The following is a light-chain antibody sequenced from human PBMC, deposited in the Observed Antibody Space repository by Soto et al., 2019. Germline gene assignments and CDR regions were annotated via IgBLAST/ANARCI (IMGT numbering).Light chain of an antibody. CDR2: AAS. J-gene: IGKJ1*01. CDR3: QQSYSTPRT. V-gene: IGKV1-39*01. CDR1: QSISSY. Sequence: IPMTQSLASLSATVGDRVTISCRASQSISSYLNWYQQKPGKAPKLLIYAASSLQSGVPSRFSGSGSGTDFTLTISSLQPEDFATYYCQQSYSTPRTFGQGTMV.